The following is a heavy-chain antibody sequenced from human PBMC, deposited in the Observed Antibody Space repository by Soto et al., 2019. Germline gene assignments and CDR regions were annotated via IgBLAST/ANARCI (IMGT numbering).Heavy chain of an antibody. Sequence: QVQLQESGPGLVKPSQTLSLTCTVSGGSISSGDYYWSWIRQPPGKGLEWIGYIYYSGSTFYNPSLKSRVTISVDTSKNQFSLKLSSVTAADTAVYYCARAMVVTQNWFDPWGQGTLVTVSS. J-gene: IGHJ5*02. CDR1: GGSISSGDYY. V-gene: IGHV4-30-4*01. D-gene: IGHD2-21*02. CDR2: IYYSGST. CDR3: ARAMVVTQNWFDP.